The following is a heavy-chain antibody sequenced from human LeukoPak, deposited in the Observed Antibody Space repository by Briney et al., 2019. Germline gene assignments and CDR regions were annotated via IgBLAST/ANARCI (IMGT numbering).Heavy chain of an antibody. Sequence: ASVKLSCKASGYTFTSYYMHWVRQAPGQGLEWMGIINPSGGSTSYAQKFQGRVTMTRDTSTSTVYMELSSLRSEDTAVYYCARDNYGDYLFDYWGQGTLVTVSS. CDR3: ARDNYGDYLFDY. V-gene: IGHV1-46*01. J-gene: IGHJ4*02. CDR2: INPSGGST. D-gene: IGHD4-17*01. CDR1: GYTFTSYY.